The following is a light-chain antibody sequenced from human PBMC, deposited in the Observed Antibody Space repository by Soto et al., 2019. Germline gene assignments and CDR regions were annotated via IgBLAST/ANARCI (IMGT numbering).Light chain of an antibody. J-gene: IGKJ3*01. CDR3: LKYNS. CDR2: AAS. Sequence: DIQMTQSPSSLSASVGDRVNITCRASQGISNYLAWYQQKPGKVPKLLIYAASTLQSGVPSRFSGSGSGTDFTLTINSLQPEDVATYYCLKYNSFGPGTKVDIK. V-gene: IGKV1-27*01. CDR1: QGISNY.